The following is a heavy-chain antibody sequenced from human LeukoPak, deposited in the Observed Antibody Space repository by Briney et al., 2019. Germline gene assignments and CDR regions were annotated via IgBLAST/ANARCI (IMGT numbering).Heavy chain of an antibody. D-gene: IGHD3-3*01. J-gene: IGHJ6*03. V-gene: IGHV3-23*01. Sequence: GGSLRLSCAASGFTFSSYWMSWVRQAPGKGLEWVSSISGSGYSTYYADSVKGRFTISRGNSNYTLYLQMNSLRADDSAVYYCAKCASGSNYDFWSGYVDVWGKGTTVTVSS. CDR1: GFTFSSYW. CDR2: ISGSGYST. CDR3: AKCASGSNYDFWSGYVDV.